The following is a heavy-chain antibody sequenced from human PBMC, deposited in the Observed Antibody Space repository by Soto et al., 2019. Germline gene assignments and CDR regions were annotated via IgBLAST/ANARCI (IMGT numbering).Heavy chain of an antibody. V-gene: IGHV4-31*03. CDR1: GGSISSGGYY. D-gene: IGHD2-21*02. CDR2: IYYSGST. CDR3: ARDGANCGGDCYLFDY. Sequence: QVQLQESGPGLVKPSQTLSLTCTVSGGSISSGGYYWSWIRQHPGKGLEWIGYIYYSGSTYYNPSLKSRVTISVDTSKNQFCLKLSSVTAADTAVYYCARDGANCGGDCYLFDYWGQGTLVTVSS. J-gene: IGHJ4*02.